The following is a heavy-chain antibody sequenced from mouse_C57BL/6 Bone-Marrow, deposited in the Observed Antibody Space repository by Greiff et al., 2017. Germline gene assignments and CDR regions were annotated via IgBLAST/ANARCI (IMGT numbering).Heavy chain of an antibody. V-gene: IGHV5-4*03. D-gene: IGHD1-1*01. CDR1: GFTFSSYA. CDR2: ISDGGSYT. CDR3: ARAYGSNAWFAY. J-gene: IGHJ3*01. Sequence: DVMLVESGGGLVKPGGSLKLSCAASGFTFSSYAMSWFRQTPEKRLEWVATISDGGSYTYYPDNVKGRFTISRDNAKNNLYLQMSHLKSEDTAMYYCARAYGSNAWFAYWGQGTLVTVSA.